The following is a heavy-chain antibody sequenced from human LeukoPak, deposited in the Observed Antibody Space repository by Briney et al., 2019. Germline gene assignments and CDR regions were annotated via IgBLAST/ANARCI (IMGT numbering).Heavy chain of an antibody. CDR2: ISAYNGNT. CDR1: GYTFTSYG. V-gene: IGHV1-18*01. J-gene: IGHJ4*02. D-gene: IGHD4-17*01. Sequence: ASVKVSCKSSGYTFTSYGISWVRQAPGQGLELMGWISAYNGNTNYAQKLQGRVTMTTDTSTSTAYMELRSLRSDDTAVYCCARWRDYGDLPVDYWGQGTLVTVSS. CDR3: ARWRDYGDLPVDY.